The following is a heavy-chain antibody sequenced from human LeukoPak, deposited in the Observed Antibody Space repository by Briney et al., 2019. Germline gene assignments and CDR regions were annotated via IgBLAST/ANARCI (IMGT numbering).Heavy chain of an antibody. CDR3: ASYRSSSWYNGEANYYYYYMDV. D-gene: IGHD6-13*01. CDR1: GGTFSSYA. V-gene: IGHV1-69*05. Sequence: SVKVSCKASGGTFSSYAISWVRQAPGQGLEWMGRIIPIFGTANYAQKFQGRVTITTDESTSTAYMELSSLRSEDTAVYYCASYRSSSWYNGEANYYYYYMDVWGKGPRSPSP. CDR2: IIPIFGTA. J-gene: IGHJ6*03.